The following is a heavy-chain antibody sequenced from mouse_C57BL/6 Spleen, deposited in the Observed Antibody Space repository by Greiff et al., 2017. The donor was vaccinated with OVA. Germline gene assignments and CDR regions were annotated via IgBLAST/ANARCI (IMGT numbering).Heavy chain of an antibody. J-gene: IGHJ4*01. D-gene: IGHD3-2*02. CDR2: ISSGGSYT. Sequence: EVQLVESGGDLVKPGGSLKLSCAASGFTFRSYGMSWVRQTPDKRLEWVATISSGGSYTYYPDSVQGRFTISRDNAKKTLYLQMSSLKSEDTAMYYCARQRDSSGYVGARDYWGQGTSVTVSS. CDR3: ARQRDSSGYVGARDY. CDR1: GFTFRSYG. V-gene: IGHV5-6*01.